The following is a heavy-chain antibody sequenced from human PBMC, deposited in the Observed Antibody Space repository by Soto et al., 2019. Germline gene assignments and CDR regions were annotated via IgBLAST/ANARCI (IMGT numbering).Heavy chain of an antibody. CDR2: ISSSGST. CDR3: AGDTPSAANYYYYGMDV. V-gene: IGHV4-39*02. Sequence: PSETLSLTSTVSGGSVTSSNSYWGWIRQPPGKGMEWSGSISSSGSTYYKSSLKSLVTMSVDTSKNQFSLKLSSVTAAHTAVYYCAGDTPSAANYYYYGMDVWGQGTTVT. J-gene: IGHJ6*02. D-gene: IGHD2-2*01. CDR1: GGSVTSSNSY.